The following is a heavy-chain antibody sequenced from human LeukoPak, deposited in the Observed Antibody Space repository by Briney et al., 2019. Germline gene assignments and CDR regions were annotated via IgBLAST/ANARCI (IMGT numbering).Heavy chain of an antibody. CDR2: ISYDGSNK. Sequence: GGSLRLSCAASGFTFSYYGMHWVRQAPGKGLEWVAVISYDGSNKYYADSVKGRFTISRDNSKNTLYLQMDGLRPEDTAVYYCASNLVVPAAPFDYWGQGTLVTVSS. J-gene: IGHJ4*02. CDR1: GFTFSYYG. D-gene: IGHD2-2*01. CDR3: ASNLVVPAAPFDY. V-gene: IGHV3-33*01.